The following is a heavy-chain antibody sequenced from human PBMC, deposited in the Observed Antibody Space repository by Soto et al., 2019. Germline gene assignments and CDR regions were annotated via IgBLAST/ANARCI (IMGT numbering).Heavy chain of an antibody. Sequence: QVQLVESGGGVVQPGRSLRLSCAASGFTFSSYGMHWVRQAPGKGLEWVAVISYDGGNKYYADSVKGRFTISRDNSKNTLYLQMNSLRAEDTAVYYCAKGNEGSYYRDPYFDYWGQGTLVTVSS. CDR2: ISYDGGNK. CDR3: AKGNEGSYYRDPYFDY. CDR1: GFTFSSYG. D-gene: IGHD1-26*01. J-gene: IGHJ4*02. V-gene: IGHV3-30*18.